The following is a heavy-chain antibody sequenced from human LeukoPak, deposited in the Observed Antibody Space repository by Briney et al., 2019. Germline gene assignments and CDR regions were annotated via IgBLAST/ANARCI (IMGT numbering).Heavy chain of an antibody. Sequence: GRPLRLSCGASGFTFSSYGMHWVRQAPGKGLEWVAVIWYDGSNKYYADSVKGRFTISRDNSKNALYLQMNSLRAEDTAVYYCARDLGVKWFGDRAGWYWGQGTLVTVSS. V-gene: IGHV3-33*01. J-gene: IGHJ4*02. CDR1: GFTFSSYG. D-gene: IGHD3-10*01. CDR3: ARDLGVKWFGDRAGWY. CDR2: IWYDGSNK.